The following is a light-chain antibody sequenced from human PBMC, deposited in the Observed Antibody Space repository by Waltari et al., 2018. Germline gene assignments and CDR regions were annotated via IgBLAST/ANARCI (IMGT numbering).Light chain of an antibody. CDR2: DET. CDR1: SSDIGSHY. V-gene: IGLV1-51*01. Sequence: QSVLTQPPSVSAAPGQKVTISCSGSSSDIGSHYVSWYQQVPGTAPKLLIYDETKPPSGIPDRFSGSKSGTSATLCITGLQTGDEVVYYCATWDSSLDAGVFGGGTKLTVL. J-gene: IGLJ3*02. CDR3: ATWDSSLDAGV.